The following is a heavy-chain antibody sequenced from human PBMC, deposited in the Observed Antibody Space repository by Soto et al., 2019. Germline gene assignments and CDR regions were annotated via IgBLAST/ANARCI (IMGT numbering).Heavy chain of an antibody. CDR3: ARGPVGDGYVFDY. Sequence: QVQLVQSGAEVKKPGASVKVSCKASGYTFTSYAMHWVRQAPGQRLEWMGWINAGNGNTKYSQKFQGRVTITRDTSASTAYMELSSLRSADTAVYYCARGPVGDGYVFDYWGQGTLVTVSS. D-gene: IGHD3-16*01. V-gene: IGHV1-3*01. J-gene: IGHJ4*02. CDR2: INAGNGNT. CDR1: GYTFTSYA.